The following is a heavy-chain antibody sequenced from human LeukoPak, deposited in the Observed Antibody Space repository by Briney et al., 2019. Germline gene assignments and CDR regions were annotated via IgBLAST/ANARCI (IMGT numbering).Heavy chain of an antibody. CDR1: GYSIGSGYF. D-gene: IGHD2-15*01. CDR3: AREGRVRHIVVGVDSTGDFDY. Sequence: SEALSLTCTVSGYSIGSGYFWGWIRQPPGKGLGWIGSIYHTGSTYYNASLKSRVTLSLDSPNNQFSLKMSSVTAADTAIYYCAREGRVRHIVVGVDSTGDFDYWGQGIVVTVSS. J-gene: IGHJ4*02. CDR2: IYHTGST. V-gene: IGHV4-38-2*02.